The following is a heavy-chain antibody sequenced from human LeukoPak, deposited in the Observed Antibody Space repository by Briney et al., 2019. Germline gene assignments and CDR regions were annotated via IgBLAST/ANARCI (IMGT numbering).Heavy chain of an antibody. J-gene: IGHJ4*02. Sequence: GGSLRLSCAASGFTFSSYEMNWVRQAPGKGLEWVSYISSSGSTIYYADSVKGRFTISRDIAKNSLYLQMNSLRAEDTAVYYCARDHYGDYAFDYWGQGTLVTVSS. D-gene: IGHD4-17*01. CDR3: ARDHYGDYAFDY. CDR1: GFTFSSYE. V-gene: IGHV3-48*03. CDR2: ISSSGSTI.